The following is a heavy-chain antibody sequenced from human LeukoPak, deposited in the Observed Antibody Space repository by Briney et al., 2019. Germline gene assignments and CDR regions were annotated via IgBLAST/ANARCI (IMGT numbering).Heavy chain of an antibody. CDR1: GFTFSSYA. D-gene: IGHD2-2*01. V-gene: IGHV3-23*01. J-gene: IGHJ4*02. CDR2: ISGSGGST. CDR3: AKDGKWVVPAATFDY. Sequence: GGSLRLSCAASGFTFSSYAMSWVRQAPGKGLEWVSAISGSGGSTYYADSVKGRFTISRDNSKNTPYLQMNSLRAEDTAVYYCAKDGKWVVPAATFDYWGQGTLVTVSS.